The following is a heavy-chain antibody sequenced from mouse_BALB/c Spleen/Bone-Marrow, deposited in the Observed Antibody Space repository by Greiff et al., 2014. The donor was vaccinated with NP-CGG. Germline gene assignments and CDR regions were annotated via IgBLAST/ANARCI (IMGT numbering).Heavy chain of an antibody. CDR3: ASKKNYYAMDY. CDR1: GFNIKDTY. Sequence: VQLQQSGAELVKPGASVKLSCTASGFNIKDTYMHWVKQRPEQGLEWIGRIDPANGYTNYAPKFQGEATITADTSSNTAYLQLSSLTSEDTAVYYCASKKNYYAMDYWGQGTSVTVSS. V-gene: IGHV14-3*02. CDR2: IDPANGYT. J-gene: IGHJ4*01.